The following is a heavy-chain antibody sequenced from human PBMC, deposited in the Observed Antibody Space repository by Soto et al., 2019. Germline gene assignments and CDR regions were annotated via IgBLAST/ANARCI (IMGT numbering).Heavy chain of an antibody. V-gene: IGHV3-7*01. Sequence: EVQLVESGGGLVQPGGSLRLSCAASKISINNYWMSWVRQAPGKGLEWVANIRGDGHETRYVDSVKGRFAISRDNALNSLSLQMNGLRAEDTAVYYCARVAVVTRGIDYWGQGTLVTVSS. J-gene: IGHJ4*02. CDR2: IRGDGHET. CDR1: KISINNYW. D-gene: IGHD6-19*01. CDR3: ARVAVVTRGIDY.